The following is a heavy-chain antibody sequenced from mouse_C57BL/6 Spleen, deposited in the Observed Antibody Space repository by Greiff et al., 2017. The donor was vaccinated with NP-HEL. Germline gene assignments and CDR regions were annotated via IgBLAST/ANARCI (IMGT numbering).Heavy chain of an antibody. Sequence: EVKLVESGGGLVKPGGSLKLSCAASGFTFSDYGMHWVRQAPEKGLEWVAYISSGSSTIYYADTVKGRFTISRDNAKNTLFLQMTSLRSEDTAMYYCARGYGNFWFAYWGQGTLVTVSA. D-gene: IGHD2-1*01. CDR3: ARGYGNFWFAY. CDR1: GFTFSDYG. CDR2: ISSGSSTI. V-gene: IGHV5-17*01. J-gene: IGHJ3*01.